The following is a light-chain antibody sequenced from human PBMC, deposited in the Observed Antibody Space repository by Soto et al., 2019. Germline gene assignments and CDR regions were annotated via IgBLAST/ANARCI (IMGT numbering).Light chain of an antibody. J-gene: IGKJ5*01. V-gene: IGKV1-5*01. CDR1: QSISSW. CDR2: AAS. CDR3: QQLFNSPIT. Sequence: DIQMTQSPSTLSASLGERVTISCRASQSISSWLAWYQQKPGKAPKLLIYAASTLASGVPSRFSATVSGTEFSPTITSLQPEDFATYYCQQLFNSPITFGQGTRLEIK.